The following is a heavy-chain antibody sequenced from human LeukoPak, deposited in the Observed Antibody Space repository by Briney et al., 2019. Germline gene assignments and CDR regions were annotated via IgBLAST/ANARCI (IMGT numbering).Heavy chain of an antibody. CDR2: ISSNGGST. CDR1: GFTFSSYA. J-gene: IGHJ4*02. D-gene: IGHD1-26*01. V-gene: IGHV3-64*01. Sequence: GGSLRLSCAASGFTFSSYAMHWVRQAPGKGLEYVSGISSNGGSTNYANSVKGRFTISRDNSKSTLYLQMGSLRVEDMAVYYCARDLRGSNAYWGQGTLVTVSS. CDR3: ARDLRGSNAY.